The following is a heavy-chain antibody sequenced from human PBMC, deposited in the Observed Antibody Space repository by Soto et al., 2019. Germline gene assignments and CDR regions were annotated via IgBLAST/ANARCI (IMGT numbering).Heavy chain of an antibody. CDR2: INSDGSST. V-gene: IGHV3-74*01. D-gene: IGHD1-20*01. Sequence: GGSLRLSCAASGFTFSSYWMHWVRQAPGKGLVWVSRINSDGSSTSYADSVKGRFTISRDNAKNTLYLQMNSLRAEDTAVYYGARELRYNWNYYDYGMDVWGQGTTVTVSS. J-gene: IGHJ6*02. CDR1: GFTFSSYW. CDR3: ARELRYNWNYYDYGMDV.